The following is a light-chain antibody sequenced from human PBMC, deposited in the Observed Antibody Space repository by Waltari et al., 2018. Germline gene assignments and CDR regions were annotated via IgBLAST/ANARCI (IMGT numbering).Light chain of an antibody. V-gene: IGLV2-23*01. J-gene: IGLJ3*02. CDR1: SSDVGSYNL. CDR3: SSYAGSRNLV. CDR2: EDT. Sequence: QSALTQPASVSGSPGQSITISCTGTSSDVGSYNLVSWYQQHPGKAPKLMIHEDTRRPSGVSNRFSASKAGNTASLTISGLQAEDEADYDCSSYAGSRNLVFGGGTKLTVL.